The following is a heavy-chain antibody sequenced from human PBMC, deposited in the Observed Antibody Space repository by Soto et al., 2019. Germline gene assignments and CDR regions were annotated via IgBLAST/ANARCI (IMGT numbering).Heavy chain of an antibody. CDR2: IYGDDEK. D-gene: IGHD3-16*01. J-gene: IGHJ4*02. V-gene: IGHV2-5*02. CDR1: GFSLSTTALG. Sequence: QITLKESGPALVKPTQTLTLTCTFSGFSLSTTALGVGWIRQPPGEALECVALIYGDDEKRYSPSLKSRITITKDTTKNQVVLTLANMDPGDTATYYCAYRLKGGGYFQYWGQGILVTVSS. CDR3: AYRLKGGGYFQY.